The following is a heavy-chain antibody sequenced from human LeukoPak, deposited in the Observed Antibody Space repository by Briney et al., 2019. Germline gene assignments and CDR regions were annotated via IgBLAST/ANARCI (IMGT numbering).Heavy chain of an antibody. V-gene: IGHV3-21*01. CDR2: ISSSSSYM. CDR1: GFTFSSYS. J-gene: IGHJ4*02. Sequence: GGSLRLSCAASGFTFSSYSMNWVRQAPGKGLEWVSSISSSSSYMYYADSVKGRFTISRDNAKNSLYLQMNSLRAEDTAVYYCARVARYCSSTSCLHSDYWGQGTLVTVSS. CDR3: ARVARYCSSTSCLHSDY. D-gene: IGHD2-2*01.